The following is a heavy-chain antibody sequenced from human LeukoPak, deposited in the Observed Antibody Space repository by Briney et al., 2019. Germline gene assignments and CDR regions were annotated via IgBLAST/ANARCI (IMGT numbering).Heavy chain of an antibody. J-gene: IGHJ4*02. Sequence: PGGSLRLSCATSGFTFSNHGLHWVRQAPGRGLEWVAFIRYDGSNRNYEDSVKGRFTISRDNSKNTLYLQMDSLRDEDTAVYFCARGGRDGYNAFDYWGQGTLVTVSS. V-gene: IGHV3-30*02. CDR1: GFTFSNHG. CDR3: ARGGRDGYNAFDY. D-gene: IGHD5-24*01. CDR2: IRYDGSNR.